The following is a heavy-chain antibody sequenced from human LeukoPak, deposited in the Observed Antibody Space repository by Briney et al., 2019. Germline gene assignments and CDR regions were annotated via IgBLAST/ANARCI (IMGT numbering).Heavy chain of an antibody. V-gene: IGHV4-4*07. J-gene: IGHJ3*02. Sequence: SETLSLTCTVSGGSISSYYWNWIRQPAGKGLEWIGRIYTSGSTNYNPSLKSRVTISVDKSKNLFSLRLSSVTAADTAVYYCARDIADAFDIWGQGTVVTVSS. CDR1: GGSISSYY. CDR3: ARDIADAFDI. CDR2: IYTSGST. D-gene: IGHD3-16*02.